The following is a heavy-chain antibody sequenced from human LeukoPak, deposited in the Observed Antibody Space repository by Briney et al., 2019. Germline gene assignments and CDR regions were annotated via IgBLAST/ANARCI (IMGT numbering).Heavy chain of an antibody. CDR3: ARDMVVAAPKGWFDP. D-gene: IGHD2-15*01. V-gene: IGHV1-2*02. Sequence: ASVKVSCKASGYTFTGYYMHWVRQAPGQGLEWMGWINPNSGGTNYAQRFQGRVTMTRDTSISTAYMELSRLRSDDTAVYYCARDMVVAAPKGWFDPWGQGTLVTVSS. CDR1: GYTFTGYY. J-gene: IGHJ5*02. CDR2: INPNSGGT.